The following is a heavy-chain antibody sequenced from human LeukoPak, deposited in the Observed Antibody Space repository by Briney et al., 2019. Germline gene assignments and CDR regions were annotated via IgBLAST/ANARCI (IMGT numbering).Heavy chain of an antibody. J-gene: IGHJ6*03. CDR1: GYTFTGYY. V-gene: IGHV1-2*02. Sequence: ASVKVSCKASGYTFTGYYMHWVRQAPGQGLEWMGWINPNSGGTNYAQKFQGRVTMTRDTSISTAYMELSRLRSDDTAVYYCAKQFGRYSYYMDVWGKGTTVIISS. CDR2: INPNSGGT. D-gene: IGHD1-26*01. CDR3: AKQFGRYSYYMDV.